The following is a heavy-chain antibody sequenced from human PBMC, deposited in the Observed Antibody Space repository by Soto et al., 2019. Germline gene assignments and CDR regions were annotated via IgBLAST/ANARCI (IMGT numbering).Heavy chain of an antibody. Sequence: GASVKVSCKASGGTFSSYAISWVRQAPGQGLEWMGGIIPIFGTANYAQKFQGRVTITADESTSTAYMELSSLRSEDTAVYYCARDAWISSDFWSGYYGLFDYWGQGTLVTVSS. V-gene: IGHV1-69*13. CDR2: IIPIFGTA. J-gene: IGHJ4*02. CDR1: GGTFSSYA. D-gene: IGHD3-3*01. CDR3: ARDAWISSDFWSGYYGLFDY.